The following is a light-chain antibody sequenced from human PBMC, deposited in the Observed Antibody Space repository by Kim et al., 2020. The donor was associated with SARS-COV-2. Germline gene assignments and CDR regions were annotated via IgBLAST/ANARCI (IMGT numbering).Light chain of an antibody. CDR2: GVS. Sequence: VFPGERATLSRRASQTISNDLAWYQQKPGQAPRLLIYGVSTRATGIPATFSGSGSGTEFTLTISSLQSEDFALYYCQQYNDWPLTFGGGTKVDIK. CDR3: QQYNDWPLT. CDR1: QTISND. V-gene: IGKV3-15*01. J-gene: IGKJ4*01.